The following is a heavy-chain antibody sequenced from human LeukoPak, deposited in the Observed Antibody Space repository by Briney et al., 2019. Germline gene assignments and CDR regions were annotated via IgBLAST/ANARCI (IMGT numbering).Heavy chain of an antibody. D-gene: IGHD2-21*02. CDR3: AGQLADCPMDV. J-gene: IGHJ6*02. Sequence: SETLSLTCTVSGVSSSNYYMSWIRQPAGEGLEWVGRIYAGGNIIYNPSLRSRVSLSVDTSKNQFSLKLSSVTAADTAVYYCAGQLADCPMDVWGQGTTVTVSS. CDR1: GVSSSNYY. V-gene: IGHV4-4*07. CDR2: IYAGGNI.